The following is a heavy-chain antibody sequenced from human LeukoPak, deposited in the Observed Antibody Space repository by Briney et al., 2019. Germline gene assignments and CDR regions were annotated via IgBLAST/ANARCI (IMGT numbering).Heavy chain of an antibody. V-gene: IGHV6-1*01. CDR2: TYYRSKWYN. D-gene: IGHD5-24*01. J-gene: IGHJ3*01. CDR1: GDNVSGNSTA. CDR3: ARGSQGDGYSADEAFDL. Sequence: ASQTLSLTCAISGDNVSGNSTAYNWIRQSPSRGLEWLGRTYYRSKWYNDYAVSVKSRITVNPDTSKNQLSLQLNSVTPEDTAVYYCARGSQGDGYSADEAFDLWGQGTMVTVSS.